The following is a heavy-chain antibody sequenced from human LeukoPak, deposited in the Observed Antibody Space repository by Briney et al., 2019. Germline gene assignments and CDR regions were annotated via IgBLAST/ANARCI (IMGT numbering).Heavy chain of an antibody. V-gene: IGHV4-59*02. CDR1: GGSVSSYY. CDR3: ARDVSYDGSGHYHGASDI. CDR2: IDYTGIT. J-gene: IGHJ3*02. D-gene: IGHD3-22*01. Sequence: PLETLSLTCTVSGGSVSSYYWSWIRQPPGKGLEWIAYIDYTGITKYNPSLRSRVTISVDTSTKQFSLKLSSVTAADTAVYYCARDVSYDGSGHYHGASDIWGQGTMVTVSS.